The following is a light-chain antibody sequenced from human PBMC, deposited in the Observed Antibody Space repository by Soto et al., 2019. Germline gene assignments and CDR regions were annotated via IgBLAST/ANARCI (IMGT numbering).Light chain of an antibody. CDR1: SGSVSTSYY. CDR2: STN. J-gene: IGLJ2*01. V-gene: IGLV8-61*01. Sequence: QAVVTQEPSFSVSPGGTVTLTCGLSSGSVSTSYYPTWYQQTPGQAPRTLIYSTNTRPSGVPDRFSGSILGNKAALTITGAQADDESDYYCVLYMGSGFSDVVFGGGTKLTVL. CDR3: VLYMGSGFSDVV.